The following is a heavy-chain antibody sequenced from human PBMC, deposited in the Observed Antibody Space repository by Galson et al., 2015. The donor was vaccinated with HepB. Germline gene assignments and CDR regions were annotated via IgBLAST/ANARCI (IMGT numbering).Heavy chain of an antibody. J-gene: IGHJ6*02. CDR2: TYYRSKWYN. CDR1: GDSVSSNSAA. V-gene: IGHV6-1*01. CDR3: ARVRMGATRNYYYYGMDV. Sequence: CAISGDSVSSNSAAWNWIRQSPSRGLEWLGRTYYRSKWYNDYAVSVKSRITINPDTSKNQFSLQLNSVTPEDTAVYYCARVRMGATRNYYYYGMDVWGQGTTVTVSS. D-gene: IGHD1-26*01.